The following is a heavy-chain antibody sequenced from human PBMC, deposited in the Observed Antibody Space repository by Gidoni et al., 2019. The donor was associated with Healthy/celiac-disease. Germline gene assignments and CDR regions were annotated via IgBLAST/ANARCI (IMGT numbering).Heavy chain of an antibody. J-gene: IGHJ6*02. Sequence: EVQLVESGGGLVQPGGSLRLSCAASGFTFISYEMNWVRQAPGKGLEWVSYISSSGSTIYYADSVKGRFTISRDNAKNSLYLQMNSLRAEDTAVYYCARDRILDYYYYGMDVWGQGTTVTVSS. V-gene: IGHV3-48*03. CDR1: GFTFISYE. CDR3: ARDRILDYYYYGMDV. D-gene: IGHD2-15*01. CDR2: ISSSGSTI.